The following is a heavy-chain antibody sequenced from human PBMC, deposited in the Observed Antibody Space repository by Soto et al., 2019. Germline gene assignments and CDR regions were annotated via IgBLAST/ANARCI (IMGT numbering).Heavy chain of an antibody. CDR2: ISGSGASI. Sequence: VQLLESGGNLVQPGGSLRLSCAASGFTFSSYVMSWVRQAPGKGLEWVSTISGSGASIYDADSVKGRFTISRDNSKNTVYQHMNSLRAEDTAVYYCAKDGLGSCTGGTCYGSDYWGQGTLVTVSS. D-gene: IGHD2-15*01. V-gene: IGHV3-23*01. CDR3: AKDGLGSCTGGTCYGSDY. J-gene: IGHJ4*02. CDR1: GFTFSSYV.